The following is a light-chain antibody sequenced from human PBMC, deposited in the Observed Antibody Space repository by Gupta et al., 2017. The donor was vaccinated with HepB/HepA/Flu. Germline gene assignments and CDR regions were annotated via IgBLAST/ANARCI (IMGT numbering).Light chain of an antibody. V-gene: IGLV3-21*02. Sequence: YVLAQPPSVSVAPGETATMTCGGDSIGSKSVHWYQQKPGQAPGLVVYDDTNRPSGIPQRFSGSNSGNTATLTISRVEAGDEADYFCQVWDFSSDHVIFGGGTKLTVL. J-gene: IGLJ2*01. CDR1: SIGSKS. CDR2: DDT. CDR3: QVWDFSSDHVI.